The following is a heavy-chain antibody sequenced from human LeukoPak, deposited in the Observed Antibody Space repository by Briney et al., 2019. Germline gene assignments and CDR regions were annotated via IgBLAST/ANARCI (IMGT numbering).Heavy chain of an antibody. Sequence: PSGTLSLTCAVYGGSFSGYYWSWIRQPPGKGLEWIGEINHSGSTNYNPSLKSRVTISVDTSKNQFSLKLSSVTAADTAVYYCARGYCSGGSCYEQGNDYWGQGTLVTVSS. CDR1: GGSFSGYY. D-gene: IGHD2-15*01. CDR3: ARGYCSGGSCYEQGNDY. CDR2: INHSGST. V-gene: IGHV4-34*01. J-gene: IGHJ4*02.